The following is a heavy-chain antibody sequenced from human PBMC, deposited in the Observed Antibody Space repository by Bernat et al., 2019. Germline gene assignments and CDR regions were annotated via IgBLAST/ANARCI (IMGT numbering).Heavy chain of an antibody. V-gene: IGHV3-7*01. J-gene: IGHJ4*02. CDR1: GFTFSSYW. Sequence: EVQLVESGGGLVQPGGSLRLSCVASGFTFSSYWMTWVRQAPGKGLEWVAIIKQDGSEKYYVDSVKGRFTISRDNAKNSLYLQMNSLRAEDTAVYYCARPNQDGDYGGVYFDYWGQGALVTVSP. D-gene: IGHD4-17*01. CDR3: ARPNQDGDYGGVYFDY. CDR2: IKQDGSEK.